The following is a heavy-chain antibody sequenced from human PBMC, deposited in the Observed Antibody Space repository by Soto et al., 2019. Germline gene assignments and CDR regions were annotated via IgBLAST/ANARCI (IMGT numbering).Heavy chain of an antibody. Sequence: GGSLRLSCAASGFTFSSYSMNWVRQAPGKGLEWVSSISSSSSYIYYADSVKGRFTISRDNAKNSLYLQMNSLRAEDTAVYYCARDGRSGSSWSYYYYYYMDVWGKGTTVTVSS. J-gene: IGHJ6*03. CDR2: ISSSSSYI. V-gene: IGHV3-21*01. D-gene: IGHD6-13*01. CDR3: ARDGRSGSSWSYYYYYYMDV. CDR1: GFTFSSYS.